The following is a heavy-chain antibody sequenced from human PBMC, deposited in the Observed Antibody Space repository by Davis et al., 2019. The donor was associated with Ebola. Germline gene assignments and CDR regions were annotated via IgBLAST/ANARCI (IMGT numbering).Heavy chain of an antibody. Sequence: SETLSLTCAVSGGSISSGHWWSWVRQPPGKGLEWIGEVYRSGTTYVHPSLKSRVTLSLDLSKNQFFLKLTSVSAADTAVYYCAREGTAGFNWLDPWGRGTLVTVSS. CDR1: GGSISSGHW. J-gene: IGHJ5*02. CDR3: AREGTAGFNWLDP. D-gene: IGHD1-7*01. CDR2: VYRSGTT. V-gene: IGHV4-4*02.